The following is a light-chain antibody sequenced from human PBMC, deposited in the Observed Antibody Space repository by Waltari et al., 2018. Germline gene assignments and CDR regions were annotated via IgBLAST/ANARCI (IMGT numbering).Light chain of an antibody. V-gene: IGKV3-20*01. CDR3: QQYVSSTGT. CDR1: QSVSSSY. CDR2: GAS. Sequence: EIVLTQSPCTLSFSPGERATLSCRASQSVSSSYLAWYQQKPGQYPRLLIYGASSRATGIQDRFSGSGYGTDFTLTISRLEPEDFAVYYCQQYVSSTGTFGPGTKVDIK. J-gene: IGKJ3*01.